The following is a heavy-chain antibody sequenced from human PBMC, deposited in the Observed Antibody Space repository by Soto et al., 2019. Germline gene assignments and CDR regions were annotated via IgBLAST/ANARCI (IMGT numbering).Heavy chain of an antibody. J-gene: IGHJ4*02. CDR3: ASAPYDYGDCGFDY. D-gene: IGHD4-17*01. CDR1: GGSINSSGYS. V-gene: IGHV4-30-2*01. Sequence: QLQLQESGSRLVRPSQTLSLTCTVSGGSINSSGYSWNWIRQPPGKGLEWLGYFYHSGNTYYNPSLRSRISMSLDRSKNQFSLSLSSVTAADSAVYYCASAPYDYGDCGFDYWGQGPLVTVSS. CDR2: FYHSGNT.